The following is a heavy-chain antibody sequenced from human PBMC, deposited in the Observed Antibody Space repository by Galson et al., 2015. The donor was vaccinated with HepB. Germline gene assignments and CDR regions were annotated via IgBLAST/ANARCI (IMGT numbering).Heavy chain of an antibody. CDR3: ARDQGRATGPSDY. CDR1: GYTFTSYG. D-gene: IGHD3-9*01. J-gene: IGHJ4*02. Sequence: SVKVSCKASGYTFTSYGISWVRQAPGQGLEWMGWISAYNANTNYAQKLQGRVTMTTDTSTSTVYMELRSLRSDDTAVYYCARDQGRATGPSDYWGQGTLVTVSS. CDR2: ISAYNANT. V-gene: IGHV1-18*01.